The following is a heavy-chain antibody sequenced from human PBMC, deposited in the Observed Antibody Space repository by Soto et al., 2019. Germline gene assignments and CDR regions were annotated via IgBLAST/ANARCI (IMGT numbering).Heavy chain of an antibody. CDR3: ARIGGSHRFFDY. Sequence: SETLSLTCAVYGGSFSGYYWSWIRQPPGKGLEWIGEINHSGSTNYNPSLKSRVTISVDTSKNQFSLKLSSVTAADTAVYYCARIGGSHRFFDYWGQGTLVTVSS. V-gene: IGHV4-34*01. J-gene: IGHJ4*02. CDR1: GGSFSGYY. CDR2: INHSGST. D-gene: IGHD6-25*01.